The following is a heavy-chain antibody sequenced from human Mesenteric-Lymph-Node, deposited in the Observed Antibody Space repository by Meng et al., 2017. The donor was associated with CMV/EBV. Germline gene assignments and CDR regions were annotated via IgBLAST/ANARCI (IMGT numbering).Heavy chain of an antibody. D-gene: IGHD1-26*01. CDR1: GFTFNNHA. J-gene: IGHJ4*02. CDR2: IEGDGNTK. CDR3: ASMWEGGY. Sequence: GGSLRLTCAASGFTFNNHAMHWVRQAPGKGLEWVADIEGDGNTKYYGDSVKGRFTISRDNAKKSLYLQINALRVEDTAVYYCASMWEGGYWGQGTLVTVSS. V-gene: IGHV3-7*01.